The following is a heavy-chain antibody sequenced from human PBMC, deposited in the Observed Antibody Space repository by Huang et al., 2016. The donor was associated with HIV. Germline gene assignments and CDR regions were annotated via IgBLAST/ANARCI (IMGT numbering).Heavy chain of an antibody. CDR2: INHGAST. CDR1: GGSFSGYY. Sequence: QVQLQQWGAGLLKPSETLSLTCAIYGGSFSGYYWSWIRQPPGKGLEWIGEINHGASTHYNPSLKRRVTLSVETSTTQFSMKLKSLTATDTAVYYCARGPGYGYPIDYWGQGNLVTVSS. D-gene: IGHD5-18*01. J-gene: IGHJ4*02. CDR3: ARGPGYGYPIDY. V-gene: IGHV4-34*01.